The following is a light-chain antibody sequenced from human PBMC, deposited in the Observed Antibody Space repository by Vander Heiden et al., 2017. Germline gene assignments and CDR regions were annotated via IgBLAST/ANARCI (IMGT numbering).Light chain of an antibody. CDR3: QQYDNWPLYT. J-gene: IGKJ2*01. CDR2: GAS. V-gene: IGKV3-15*01. Sequence: VVMTQSPATLSVSPGKRATLSCRASQSVSSNLAWYQQKPGLAPRLLIYGASTRAAGCPARFSGSGSGTEFTLTISSLHSEDFAIYYCQQYDNWPLYTFGQGTKLEIK. CDR1: QSVSSN.